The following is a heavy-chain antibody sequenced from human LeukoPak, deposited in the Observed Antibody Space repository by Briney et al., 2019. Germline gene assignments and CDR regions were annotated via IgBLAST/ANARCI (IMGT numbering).Heavy chain of an antibody. CDR3: VRVKGSYFDY. J-gene: IGHJ4*02. V-gene: IGHV3-48*01. CDR1: GFPLSSYS. CDR2: ISSSGSAI. D-gene: IGHD2-15*01. Sequence: GGSLRLSCAASGFPLSSYSINWVRQAPGKGLEWVSYISSSGSAIYYVDSVKGRFTVSRDNAKNSLFLQMNSPRAEDTAVYYCVRVKGSYFDYWGQGALVTVPS.